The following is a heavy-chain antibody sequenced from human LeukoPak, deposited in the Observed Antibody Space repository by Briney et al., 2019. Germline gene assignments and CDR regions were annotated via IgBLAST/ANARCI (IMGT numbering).Heavy chain of an antibody. D-gene: IGHD3-22*01. CDR3: ARASHYYDSSGYWPNWFDP. CDR2: INPNSGGT. J-gene: IGHJ5*02. Sequence: ASVKVSCKASGYTFTGYYMHWVRQAPGQGLEWMGWINPNSGGTNYAQKFQGRVTMTRDTSISTAYMELSRLRSDDTAVYYCARASHYYDSSGYWPNWFDPWGQGTLVTVSS. CDR1: GYTFTGYY. V-gene: IGHV1-2*02.